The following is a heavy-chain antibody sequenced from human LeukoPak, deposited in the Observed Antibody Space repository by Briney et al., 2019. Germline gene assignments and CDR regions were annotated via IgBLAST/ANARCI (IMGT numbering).Heavy chain of an antibody. D-gene: IGHD6-13*01. Sequence: ASVKVSCKASGYTFTSYAMNWVRQAPGQGLEWMGWINTNTGNPTYAQGFTGRFVFSLDTSVSTAYLQISSLKAEDTAVYYCARDRSSSWTHYYYMDVWGKGTTVTVSS. CDR1: GYTFTSYA. V-gene: IGHV7-4-1*02. CDR3: ARDRSSSWTHYYYMDV. CDR2: INTNTGNP. J-gene: IGHJ6*03.